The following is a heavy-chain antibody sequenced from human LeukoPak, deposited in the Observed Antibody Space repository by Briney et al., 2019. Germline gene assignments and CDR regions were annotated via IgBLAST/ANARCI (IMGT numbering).Heavy chain of an antibody. J-gene: IGHJ4*02. V-gene: IGHV3-30-3*01. D-gene: IGHD2-21*02. Sequence: GGSLRLSCAASGFTFSSYAMDWVRQAPGKGLGWVAVISYDGSNKYYADCVKGRFTLSRDNSKNTLYLQMNSLRAEDTAVYYCAGAGDCGGGCYYYFDYWGQGTLVTVSS. CDR2: ISYDGSNK. CDR1: GFTFSSYA. CDR3: AGAGDCGGGCYYYFDY.